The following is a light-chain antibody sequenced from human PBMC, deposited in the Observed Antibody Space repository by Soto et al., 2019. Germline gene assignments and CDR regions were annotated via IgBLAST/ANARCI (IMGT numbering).Light chain of an antibody. V-gene: IGKV1-5*01. Sequence: IQMTQSPSTLSASVGDTVTLTCRSSQNIGSWLAWYQQKPGKAPKVLIYDVSNLETGVPSRFSGSGSGTEFTLTISSLQPDDFATYYCQQYNTYWTFGQGTKVDI. CDR2: DVS. CDR3: QQYNTYWT. CDR1: QNIGSW. J-gene: IGKJ1*01.